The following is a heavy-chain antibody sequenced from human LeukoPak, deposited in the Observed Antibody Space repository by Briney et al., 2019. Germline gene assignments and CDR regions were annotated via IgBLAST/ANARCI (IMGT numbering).Heavy chain of an antibody. Sequence: ASVKVSCKASGGTFSSYAISWVRQAPGQGLEWMGRTIPILGIANYAQKFQGRVTITADKSTSTAYMELSSLRSEDTAVYYCARDSPPYCSGGSCYSDYWGQGTLVTVSS. J-gene: IGHJ4*02. CDR2: TIPILGIA. CDR3: ARDSPPYCSGGSCYSDY. D-gene: IGHD2-15*01. CDR1: GGTFSSYA. V-gene: IGHV1-69*04.